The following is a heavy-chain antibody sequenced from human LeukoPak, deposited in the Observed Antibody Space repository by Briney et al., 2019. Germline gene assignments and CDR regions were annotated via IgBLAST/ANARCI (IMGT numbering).Heavy chain of an antibody. D-gene: IGHD2-2*02. Sequence: PGGSLRLSCAASGFTFSSYAMHWVRQAPGKGLEWVAVISYDGSNKYYADSVKGRFTISRDNSKNTLYLQMNSLRAEDTAVYYCARTYCSSTSCYNRFHAFDIWGQGTMVTVSS. V-gene: IGHV3-30-3*01. J-gene: IGHJ3*02. CDR2: ISYDGSNK. CDR3: ARTYCSSTSCYNRFHAFDI. CDR1: GFTFSSYA.